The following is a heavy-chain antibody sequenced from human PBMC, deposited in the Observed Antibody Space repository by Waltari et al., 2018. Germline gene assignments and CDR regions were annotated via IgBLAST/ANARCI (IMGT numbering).Heavy chain of an antibody. Sequence: VYLLESGGGLVQPGGSMRLSCVGSGFDYGSYAMSWVRQAPGKGLEWVSGIDNSGETAYYAESVKGRFTISRDDSRNTLYLHMNSLRVDDTAVYYCAKDSGYSMIRGRENSWGQGTLVTVSS. J-gene: IGHJ4*02. CDR1: GFDYGSYA. D-gene: IGHD3-10*01. CDR2: IDNSGETA. CDR3: AKDSGYSMIRGRENS. V-gene: IGHV3-23*05.